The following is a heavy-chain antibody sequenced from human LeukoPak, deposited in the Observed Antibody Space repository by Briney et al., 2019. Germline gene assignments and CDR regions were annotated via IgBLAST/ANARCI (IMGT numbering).Heavy chain of an antibody. J-gene: IGHJ4*02. D-gene: IGHD2-15*01. CDR3: ARDPRPRQETYCSGGNCYRVQTEGYFDY. CDR1: GGTFSSYA. CDR2: IIPIFGTA. Sequence: GASVKVSCKASGGTFSSYAISWVRQAPGQGLEWMGGIIPIFGTANYAQKFQGRATITADESTSTAYMELSSLRSEDTAVYYCARDPRPRQETYCSGGNCYRVQTEGYFDYWGQGALVTVSS. V-gene: IGHV1-69*13.